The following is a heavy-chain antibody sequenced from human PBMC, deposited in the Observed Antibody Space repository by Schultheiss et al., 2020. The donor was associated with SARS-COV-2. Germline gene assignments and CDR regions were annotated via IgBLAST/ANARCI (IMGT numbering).Heavy chain of an antibody. CDR3: ARGVYGDYFDY. J-gene: IGHJ4*02. V-gene: IGHV3-33*08. D-gene: IGHD4-17*01. CDR2: IWYDGSNK. CDR1: GFTFSSYD. Sequence: GGSLRLSCAASGFTFSSYDMHWVRQAPGKGLEWVAVIWYDGSNKYYADSVKGRFTISRDNSKNTLYLQMNSLRAEDTAVYYCARGVYGDYFDYWGQGTLVTVSS.